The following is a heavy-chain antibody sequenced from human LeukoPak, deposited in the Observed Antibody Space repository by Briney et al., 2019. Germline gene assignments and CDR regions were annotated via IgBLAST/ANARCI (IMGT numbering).Heavy chain of an antibody. D-gene: IGHD1-14*01. Sequence: GSLRLSCAASGSIFSSYWMSWVRQAPGKGLEWVANIKEDGSEQYYVGSLKGRFTISRDNAKNSLYLQMNSLRAEDTAVYYCARDSFETDIDYWGQGTLVTVSS. CDR1: GSIFSSYW. CDR2: IKEDGSEQ. J-gene: IGHJ4*02. CDR3: ARDSFETDIDY. V-gene: IGHV3-7*01.